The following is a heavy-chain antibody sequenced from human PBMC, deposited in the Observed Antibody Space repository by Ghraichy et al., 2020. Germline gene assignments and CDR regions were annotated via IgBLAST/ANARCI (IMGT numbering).Heavy chain of an antibody. D-gene: IGHD3-22*01. CDR1: GFTFSSYG. J-gene: IGHJ4*02. V-gene: IGHV3-30*18. CDR3: AKGPAGDTSGLIDY. Sequence: GGSLRLSCAASGFTFSSYGMHWVRQAPGKGLEWVAVISSDGNNKYYAASVKGRFTISRDNSKDTLYLQMNSLRPEDTAVYYCAKGPAGDTSGLIDYWGQGTLVTVSS. CDR2: ISSDGNNK.